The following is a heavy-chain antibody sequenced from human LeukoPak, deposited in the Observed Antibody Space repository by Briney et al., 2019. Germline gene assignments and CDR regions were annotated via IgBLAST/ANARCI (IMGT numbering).Heavy chain of an antibody. V-gene: IGHV4-4*08. CDR2: IHSTGTT. CDR1: GASISRHY. Sequence: NPSETLSLTCFVSGASISRHYWTWMRRTPGQGLHWIGYIHSTGTTNYNPSLKSRVTMSLDTSKNQFSLRLNSVAAADTAVYYCARSEYVWGGYRLDFWGQGALVTVSS. CDR3: ARSEYVWGGYRLDF. J-gene: IGHJ4*02. D-gene: IGHD3-16*02.